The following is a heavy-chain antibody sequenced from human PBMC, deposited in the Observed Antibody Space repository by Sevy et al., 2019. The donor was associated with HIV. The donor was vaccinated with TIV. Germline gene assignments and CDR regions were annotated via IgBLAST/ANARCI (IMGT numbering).Heavy chain of an antibody. J-gene: IGHJ4*02. CDR3: AKDRYYYDSSGYYYYFDY. CDR1: GFTFSSYG. V-gene: IGHV3-30*18. Sequence: GGSLRLSCAASGFTFSSYGMHWVRQAPGKGLEWVAVISSDGSNKYYADSVKGRFTISRDNSKNTLYLQMNSLRAEDTAVYYCAKDRYYYDSSGYYYYFDYWGLGILVTVSS. D-gene: IGHD3-22*01. CDR2: ISSDGSNK.